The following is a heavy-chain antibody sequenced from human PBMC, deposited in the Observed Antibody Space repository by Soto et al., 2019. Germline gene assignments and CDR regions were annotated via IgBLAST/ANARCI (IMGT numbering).Heavy chain of an antibody. D-gene: IGHD3-22*01. CDR3: TTVSTIVVLGLHAFDI. Sequence: PGGSLRLSYAASGFTFSHAWMNWVRQTPGKGLEWVGRIKSRTDGGTIDFGAPVEGRFSISRDDSKNTLYLQMNSLNTEDTAVYYCTTVSTIVVLGLHAFDIWGQGTMVTVSS. J-gene: IGHJ3*02. CDR2: IKSRTDGGTI. CDR1: GFTFSHAW. V-gene: IGHV3-15*07.